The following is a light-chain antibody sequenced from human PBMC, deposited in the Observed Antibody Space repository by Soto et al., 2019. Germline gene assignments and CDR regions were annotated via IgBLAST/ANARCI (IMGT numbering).Light chain of an antibody. Sequence: EIVLTQSPATLSLSPGERATLSCRTSQSVRSYLGWFQQKPGQAPSLLIFDTSHRATGVAARFSGSGSGTDFTLTISSLEPEDYAVYSCQQRYDWPVTFGPGTKVEI. CDR3: QQRYDWPVT. CDR2: DTS. CDR1: QSVRSY. V-gene: IGKV3-11*01. J-gene: IGKJ3*01.